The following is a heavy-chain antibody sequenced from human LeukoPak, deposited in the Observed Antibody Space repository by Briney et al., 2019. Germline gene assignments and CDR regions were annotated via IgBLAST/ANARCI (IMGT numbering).Heavy chain of an antibody. CDR3: ARDGWAVAADP. V-gene: IGHV1-69*04. J-gene: IGHJ5*02. CDR2: IIPILGIA. Sequence: ASVKFSCKASAGTFSSYAISWVRQAPGQGLEWMGRIIPILGIANYAQKFQGRVTITADKSTSTAYMELSSLRSEDTAVYYCARDGWAVAADPWGQGTLVTVSS. D-gene: IGHD6-19*01. CDR1: AGTFSSYA.